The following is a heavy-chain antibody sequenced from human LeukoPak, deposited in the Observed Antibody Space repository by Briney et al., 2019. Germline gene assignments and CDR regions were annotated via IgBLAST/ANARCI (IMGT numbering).Heavy chain of an antibody. CDR2: ITASSSYI. CDR1: GFTFSSYS. V-gene: IGHV3-21*01. D-gene: IGHD2-21*02. J-gene: IGHJ5*02. CDR3: ARDGGDSGFDP. Sequence: GGSLRLSCAASGFTFSSYSMNWVRQAPGKGLEWVSSITASSSYIYYADSVKGRFTISRDNAKNSLYLQMNSLRAEDTAVYYCARDGGDSGFDPWGQGTLITVSS.